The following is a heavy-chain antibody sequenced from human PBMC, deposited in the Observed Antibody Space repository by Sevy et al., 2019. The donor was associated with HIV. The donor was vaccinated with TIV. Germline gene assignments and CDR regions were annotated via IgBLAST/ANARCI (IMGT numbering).Heavy chain of an antibody. Sequence: GGSLRLSCAASGFTFNNAWMSWVRQAPGKGLEWVGRIKRKTDGGTTDYAAPVKGRFTISREDSKNTLYRQMNSLKTEDTAVYYCTTGAYYYDSGGYRGFDYWGQGTLVTVSS. CDR3: TTGAYYYDSGGYRGFDY. CDR2: IKRKTDGGTT. V-gene: IGHV3-15*01. D-gene: IGHD3-22*01. CDR1: GFTFNNAW. J-gene: IGHJ4*02.